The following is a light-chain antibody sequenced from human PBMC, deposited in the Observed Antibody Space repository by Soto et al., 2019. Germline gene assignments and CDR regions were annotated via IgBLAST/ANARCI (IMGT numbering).Light chain of an antibody. V-gene: IGKV1-39*01. Sequence: DIQMTQSPSSLSASVGDRVTITCRASQSISSYLNWYQQKPGKAPKLLIYAASSLQSGVPSRFSDSGSGTDITLTISSLQPEDFATYYCQQSYSTPSFGGGTKVEIK. CDR2: AAS. J-gene: IGKJ4*01. CDR1: QSISSY. CDR3: QQSYSTPS.